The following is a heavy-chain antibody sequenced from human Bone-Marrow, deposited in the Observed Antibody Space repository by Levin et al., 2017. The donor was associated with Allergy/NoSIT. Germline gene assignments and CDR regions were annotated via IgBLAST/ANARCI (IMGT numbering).Heavy chain of an antibody. CDR3: ARAGINYYYYGMDV. J-gene: IGHJ6*02. V-gene: IGHV3-66*01. Sequence: GESLKISCAASGFTVSSNYMSWVRQAPGKGLEWVSVIYSGGSTYYADSVKGRFTISRDNSKNTLYLQMNSLRAEDTAVYYCARAGINYYYYGMDVWGQGTTVTVSS. D-gene: IGHD3-10*01. CDR2: IYSGGST. CDR1: GFTVSSNY.